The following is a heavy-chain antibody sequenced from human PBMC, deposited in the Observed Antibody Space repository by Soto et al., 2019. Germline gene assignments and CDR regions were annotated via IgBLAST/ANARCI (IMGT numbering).Heavy chain of an antibody. CDR3: ARVVVVVPAAYNWFDP. V-gene: IGHV4-31*03. Sequence: ILSLTCTVSGGSISSGGYYWSWIRQHPGKGLEWIGYIYYSGSTYYNPSLKSRVTISVDTSKNQFSLKLSSVTAADTAVYYCARVVVVVPAAYNWFDPWGQGTLVTVSS. CDR2: IYYSGST. J-gene: IGHJ5*02. CDR1: GGSISSGGYY. D-gene: IGHD2-2*01.